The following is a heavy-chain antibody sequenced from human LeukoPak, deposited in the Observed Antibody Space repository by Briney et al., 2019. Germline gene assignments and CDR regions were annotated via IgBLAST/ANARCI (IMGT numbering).Heavy chain of an antibody. D-gene: IGHD3-3*01. CDR3: TTEESDSYDFWSGSDMYYMNV. CDR1: GFTFSNAW. J-gene: IGHJ6*03. V-gene: IGHV3-15*01. CDR2: IKSKTDGGTT. Sequence: GGSLRLSCAASGFTFSNAWMSWVRQAPGKGLEWVGRIKSKTDGGTTDYAAPVKGRFTISRDDSKNTLYLQMNSLKTEDTAVYYCTTEESDSYDFWSGSDMYYMNVWGKGTTVTVSS.